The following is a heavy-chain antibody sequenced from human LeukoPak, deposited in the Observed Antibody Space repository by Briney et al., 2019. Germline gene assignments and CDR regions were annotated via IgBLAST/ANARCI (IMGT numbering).Heavy chain of an antibody. J-gene: IGHJ3*02. D-gene: IGHD3-9*01. CDR2: IKQDGSEK. CDR1: GFTFSSYT. CDR3: ARDRNFDWLFFAAFDI. Sequence: PGGSLRLSCAASGFTFSSYTMNWVRQAPGKGLEWVANIKQDGSEKYYVDSVKGRFTISRDNAKNSLYLQMNSLRAEDTAVYYCARDRNFDWLFFAAFDIWGQGTMVTVSS. V-gene: IGHV3-7*01.